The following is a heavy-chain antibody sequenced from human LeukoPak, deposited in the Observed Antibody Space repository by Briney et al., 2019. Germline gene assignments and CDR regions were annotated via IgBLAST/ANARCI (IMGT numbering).Heavy chain of an antibody. CDR3: AKGNGITCYVPLDY. Sequence: GGSLRLSCEASGFTFSSYAMSWVRQAPGKGLEWVSAISGSGNYIYYADSVKGRFTISRDNSKNTLYLQMNSLRAEDTAVYHCAKGNGITCYVPLDYWGQGTLVTVSS. CDR2: ISGSGNYI. D-gene: IGHD2-2*01. J-gene: IGHJ4*02. V-gene: IGHV3-23*01. CDR1: GFTFSSYA.